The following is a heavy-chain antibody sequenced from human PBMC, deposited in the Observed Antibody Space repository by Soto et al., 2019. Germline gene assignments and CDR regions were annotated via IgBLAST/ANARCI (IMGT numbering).Heavy chain of an antibody. V-gene: IGHV3-21*01. CDR3: ARDQGIAVAGTLVNAFDI. D-gene: IGHD6-19*01. Sequence: GGSLRLSCAASGFTFSSYSMNWVRQAPGKGLEWVSSISSSSSYIYYADSVKGRFTISRDNAKNSLYLQMNSLRAEDTAVYYCARDQGIAVAGTLVNAFDIWGQGTMVTVSS. J-gene: IGHJ3*02. CDR2: ISSSSSYI. CDR1: GFTFSSYS.